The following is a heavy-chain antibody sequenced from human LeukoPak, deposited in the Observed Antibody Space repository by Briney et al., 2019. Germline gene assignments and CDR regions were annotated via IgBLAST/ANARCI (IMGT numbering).Heavy chain of an antibody. D-gene: IGHD5-12*01. Sequence: SETLSLTPTVSGGSISSSSYYWGWIRQPPGKGLEWIVSIYYSGSTYYNPSLKSRVTISVDTSKNQFSLKLSSVTAADTAVYYCAESDSGYFFDYWGQGTLVTVSS. V-gene: IGHV4-39*01. CDR3: AESDSGYFFDY. CDR2: IYYSGST. CDR1: GGSISSSSYY. J-gene: IGHJ4*02.